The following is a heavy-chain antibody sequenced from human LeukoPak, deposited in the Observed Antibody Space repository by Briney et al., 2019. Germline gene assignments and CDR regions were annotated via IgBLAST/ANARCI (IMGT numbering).Heavy chain of an antibody. Sequence: VASVKVSCKASGYTFTSYGISWVRQAPGQGLEWMGWISAYKGNTNYAQKLQGRVTMTTDTSTSTAYMELRSLRSDDTAVYYCARQRADYYYYYMDVWGKGTTVTVSS. CDR3: ARQRADYYYYYMDV. CDR1: GYTFTSYG. V-gene: IGHV1-18*01. D-gene: IGHD1-26*01. CDR2: ISAYKGNT. J-gene: IGHJ6*03.